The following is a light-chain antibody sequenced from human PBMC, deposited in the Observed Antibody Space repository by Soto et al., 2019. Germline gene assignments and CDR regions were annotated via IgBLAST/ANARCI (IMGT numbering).Light chain of an antibody. Sequence: QSVLTQPPSASGTPGQRVTISCSGSSSNIGSNYVNWYQQLPGTAPKLLIYSTNQRPSGVPDRFSGSKSGTSGSLAISGLQSEDEADYYCAAWDDSLNGFWVFGGGTKLTVL. CDR1: SSNIGSNY. CDR3: AAWDDSLNGFWV. J-gene: IGLJ3*02. CDR2: STN. V-gene: IGLV1-44*01.